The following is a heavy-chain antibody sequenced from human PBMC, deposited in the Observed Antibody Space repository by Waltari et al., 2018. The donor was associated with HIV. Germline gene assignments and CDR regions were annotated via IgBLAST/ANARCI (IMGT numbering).Heavy chain of an antibody. CDR3: AREDCSGGSCYSSGFDY. V-gene: IGHV3-21*01. CDR2: ISSSSSYI. Sequence: VQLVESGGGLVKPGGSLRLSCAASGFTFSSYSMNWVRQAPGKGLEWVSSISSSSSYIYYADSVKGRFTISRDNAKNSLYLQMNSLRAEDTAVYYCAREDCSGGSCYSSGFDYWGQGTLVTVSS. CDR1: GFTFSSYS. D-gene: IGHD2-15*01. J-gene: IGHJ4*02.